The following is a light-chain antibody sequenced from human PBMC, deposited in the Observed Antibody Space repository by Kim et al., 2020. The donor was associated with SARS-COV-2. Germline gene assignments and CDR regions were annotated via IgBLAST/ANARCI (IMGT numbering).Light chain of an antibody. V-gene: IGLV3-19*01. CDR3: NSRDSSDNVI. CDR1: SLRSYH. CDR2: AKN. Sequence: VALGQTVRITCQGDSLRSYHATWYQQKPGQAPILVIYAKNNRPSGIPDRFSGSSTGITASLTITGAQAGDEADYYCNSRDSSDNVIFGGGTQLTVL. J-gene: IGLJ2*01.